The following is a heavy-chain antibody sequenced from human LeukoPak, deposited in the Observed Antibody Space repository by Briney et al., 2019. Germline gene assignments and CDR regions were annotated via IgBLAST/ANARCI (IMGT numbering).Heavy chain of an antibody. J-gene: IGHJ3*01. CDR3: ARHRGGFDL. Sequence: SETLSLTCTVSGGSINSYWNWIRQPPGKGLEWIGSIYYSGGTNYNPSLKSRVTISVDTSKKYFSLRLSSVTAADTAAYYCARHRGGFDLWGQGTMVTVSS. V-gene: IGHV4-59*01. CDR1: GGSINSY. CDR2: IYYSGGT. D-gene: IGHD2-15*01.